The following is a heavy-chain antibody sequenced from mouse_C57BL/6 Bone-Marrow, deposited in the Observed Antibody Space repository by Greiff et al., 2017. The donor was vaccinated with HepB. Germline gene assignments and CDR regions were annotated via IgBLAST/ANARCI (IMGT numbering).Heavy chain of an antibody. J-gene: IGHJ4*01. Sequence: VQLQESGPGLVKPSQSLSLTCSVTGYSITSGYYWNWIRQFPGNKLEWMGYISYDGSNNYIPSLKNRIPITRDTSKNQFFLKLNSVTTEDTATYYCAREGNYDYDVYAMDYWGQGTSVTVSS. D-gene: IGHD2-4*01. CDR3: AREGNYDYDVYAMDY. CDR1: GYSITSGYY. V-gene: IGHV3-6*01. CDR2: ISYDGSN.